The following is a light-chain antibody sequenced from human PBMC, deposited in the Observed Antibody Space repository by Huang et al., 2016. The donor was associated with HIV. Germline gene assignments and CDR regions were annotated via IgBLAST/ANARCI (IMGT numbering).Light chain of an antibody. CDR2: SAS. CDR1: QSISTY. J-gene: IGKJ5*01. CDR3: QQSYSALSS. Sequence: IQMTQSPTSLSASVGDRVSIACRASQSISTYLNWYPQKPGKAPKLLIASASALHSGVPSRFSGSGSGTDFTLTIRGLQLDDFATYYCQQSYSALSSFGPGTRL. V-gene: IGKV1-39*01.